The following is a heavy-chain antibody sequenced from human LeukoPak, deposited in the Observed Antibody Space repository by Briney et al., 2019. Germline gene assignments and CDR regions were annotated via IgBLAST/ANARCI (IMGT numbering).Heavy chain of an antibody. Sequence: PSETLSLTCTVSGGSISSYYWSWIRQPPGKGLEWIGYIYYSGSTNYNPSLKSRVTISVDTSKNQFSLKLSSVTAADTAVYYCAREPYCSGGSCSRFDPWGQGTLVTVSS. D-gene: IGHD2-15*01. CDR2: IYYSGST. CDR3: AREPYCSGGSCSRFDP. J-gene: IGHJ5*02. V-gene: IGHV4-59*12. CDR1: GGSISSYY.